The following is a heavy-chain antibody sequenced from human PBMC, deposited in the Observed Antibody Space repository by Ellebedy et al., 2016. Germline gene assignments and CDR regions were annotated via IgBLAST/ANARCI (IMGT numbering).Heavy chain of an antibody. J-gene: IGHJ4*02. CDR2: ISWNSGSI. Sequence: SLKISCAASGFTFDDYAMHWVRQAPGKGLEWVSGISWNSGSIGYADSVKGRFTISRDNAKNSLYLQMNSLRAEDTALYYCAKDYSSSSVVTVIDYWGQGTLVTVSS. CDR1: GFTFDDYA. CDR3: AKDYSSSSVVTVIDY. V-gene: IGHV3-9*01. D-gene: IGHD6-6*01.